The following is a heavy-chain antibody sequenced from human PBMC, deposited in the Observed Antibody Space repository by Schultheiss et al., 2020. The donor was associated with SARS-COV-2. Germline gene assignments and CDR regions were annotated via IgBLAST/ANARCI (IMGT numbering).Heavy chain of an antibody. D-gene: IGHD4-17*01. CDR1: GGSISSYY. CDR3: ARDQTVTTPYYYYYGMDV. Sequence: SETLSLTCTVSGGSISSYYWGWIRQPPGKGLEWIGSIYHSGSTYYNPSLKSRVTISVDTSKNQFSLKLSSVTAADTAVYYCARDQTVTTPYYYYYGMDVWGQGTTVTVSS. J-gene: IGHJ6*02. V-gene: IGHV4-38-2*02. CDR2: IYHSGST.